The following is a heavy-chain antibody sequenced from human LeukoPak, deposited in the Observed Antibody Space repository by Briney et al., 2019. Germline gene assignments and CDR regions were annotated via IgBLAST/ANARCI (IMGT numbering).Heavy chain of an antibody. V-gene: IGHV3-74*01. Sequence: PGGSLRLSCAASGFTFSRYWMHWVRQAPGKGLVWVSRINSDGSSTIYADSVKGRFTISRDNAKNTLYLRINSLRAEDTAVYYCATTFYDSSAYDAFDIWAKGQWSPSLQ. J-gene: IGHJ3*02. CDR2: INSDGSST. CDR3: ATTFYDSSAYDAFDI. D-gene: IGHD3-22*01. CDR1: GFTFSRYW.